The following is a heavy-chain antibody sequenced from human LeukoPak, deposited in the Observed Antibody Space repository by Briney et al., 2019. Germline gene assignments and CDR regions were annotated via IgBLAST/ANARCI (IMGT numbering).Heavy chain of an antibody. V-gene: IGHV3-30-3*01. CDR3: ARDKTVAGPYYYYYYGMDV. CDR2: ISYDGSNK. Sequence: PGRSLRLSCAASGFTFSSYAMHWVRQVPGKGLEWVAVISYDGSNKYYADSVKGRSTISRDNSKNTLYLQMNSLRAEDTAVYYCARDKTVAGPYYYYYYGMDVWGQGTTVTVSS. CDR1: GFTFSSYA. J-gene: IGHJ6*02. D-gene: IGHD6-19*01.